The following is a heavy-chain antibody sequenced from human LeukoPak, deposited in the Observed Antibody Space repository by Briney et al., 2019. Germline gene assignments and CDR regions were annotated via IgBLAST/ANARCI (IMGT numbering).Heavy chain of an antibody. CDR2: ISWNSGSI. V-gene: IGHV3-9*01. Sequence: PGRSLRLSCAASGFTFDDYAMHWVRQAPGKGLERVSGISWNSGSIGYADSVKGRFTISRDNAKNSLYLHMNSLRAEDTALYYCAKDISAAAAFDYWGQGTLVTVSS. J-gene: IGHJ4*02. CDR1: GFTFDDYA. CDR3: AKDISAAAAFDY. D-gene: IGHD6-13*01.